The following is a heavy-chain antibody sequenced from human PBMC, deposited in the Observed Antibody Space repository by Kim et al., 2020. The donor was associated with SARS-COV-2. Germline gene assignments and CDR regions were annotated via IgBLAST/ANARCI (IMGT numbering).Heavy chain of an antibody. D-gene: IGHD4-17*01. CDR3: ARDLTTVTNFYY. J-gene: IGHJ4*02. Sequence: KYEQTFQGRVTMTRDTSISTAYMDLSRLRSDDTAVYYCARDLTTVTNFYYWGQGTLVTVSS. V-gene: IGHV1-2*02.